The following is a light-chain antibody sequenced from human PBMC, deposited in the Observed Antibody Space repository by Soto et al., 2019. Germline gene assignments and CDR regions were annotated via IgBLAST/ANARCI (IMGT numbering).Light chain of an antibody. CDR1: RTINTY. CDR3: LPYNSYSEA. J-gene: IGKJ1*01. CDR2: GAS. V-gene: IGKV1-39*01. Sequence: DVRMTQYPSSLSASVGDTITITCRASRTINTYLNWFQQKPGEPPRLLIYGASTLHDGVPSRFFGSGSGADFTLTIRGVQPDDFATYCCLPYNSYSEAFGQGNKGE.